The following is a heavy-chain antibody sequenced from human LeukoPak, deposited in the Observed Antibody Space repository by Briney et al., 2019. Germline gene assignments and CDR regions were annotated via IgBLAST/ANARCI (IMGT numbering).Heavy chain of an antibody. CDR3: ARGYDFWSGYLFPSAPFDP. D-gene: IGHD3-3*01. V-gene: IGHV1-8*01. J-gene: IGHJ5*02. Sequence: ASVKVSCKASGYTFISYDINWVRQATGQGLEWMGWMDPNSGNTGYAQKFQGRVTMTRDTSISTAYMELSRLRSDDTAVYYCARGYDFWSGYLFPSAPFDPWGQGTLVTVSS. CDR1: GYTFISYD. CDR2: MDPNSGNT.